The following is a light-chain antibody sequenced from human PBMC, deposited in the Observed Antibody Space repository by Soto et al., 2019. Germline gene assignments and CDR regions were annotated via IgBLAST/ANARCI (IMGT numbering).Light chain of an antibody. CDR2: GAS. CDR1: QSVSIN. Sequence: EIVMTQSPATLSVSPGERATLSCRASQSVSINLAWYQQKPGQAPRLLIYGASTRATGIPARFSGIGSGTEFTLTISSLQSEDFAVYYCQQYNNWPRTFGQGTKVDIK. V-gene: IGKV3-15*01. CDR3: QQYNNWPRT. J-gene: IGKJ1*01.